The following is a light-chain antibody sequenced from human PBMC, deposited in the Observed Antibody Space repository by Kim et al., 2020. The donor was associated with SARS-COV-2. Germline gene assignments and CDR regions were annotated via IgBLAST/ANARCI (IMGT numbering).Light chain of an antibody. J-gene: IGKJ1*01. CDR1: LSISTY. Sequence: VMTQSPATLSVSPGERATLSCRASLSISTYLAWYQQKPGLAPRLLIYGASTRETGVPARFSGSGSGTEFTLTISGLQSEDVAVYYCQQYYNWPRTFGQGTKVDIK. V-gene: IGKV3-15*01. CDR2: GAS. CDR3: QQYYNWPRT.